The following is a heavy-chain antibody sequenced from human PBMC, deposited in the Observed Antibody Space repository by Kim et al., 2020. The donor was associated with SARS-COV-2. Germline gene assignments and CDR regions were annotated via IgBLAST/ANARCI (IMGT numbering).Heavy chain of an antibody. D-gene: IGHD2-21*02. CDR1: GFTFSSYA. CDR2: ISYDGSNK. J-gene: IGHJ6*01. CDR3: ARDKVVTAIDYYYYYYG. Sequence: GGSLRLSCAASGFTFSSYAMHWVRQAPGKGLEWVAVISYDGSNKYYADSVKGRFTISRDNSKNTLYLQMNSLRAEDTAVYYCARDKVVTAIDYYYYYYG. V-gene: IGHV3-30*04.